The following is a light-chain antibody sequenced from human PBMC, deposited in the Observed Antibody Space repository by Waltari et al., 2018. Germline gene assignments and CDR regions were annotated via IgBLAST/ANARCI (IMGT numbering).Light chain of an antibody. CDR3: ASHTDIRPMI. J-gene: IGLJ2*01. CDR1: SSDVGAYDF. V-gene: IGLV2-14*03. Sequence: QSALTQPASMSGSPGQSITISCTGTSSDVGAYDFVSWYQQHTGKAPKLMIYDVSKWPSGFSIRFSGSKSGNTASLTISGLQTEDEAVYYCASHTDIRPMIFGGGTKLTVL. CDR2: DVS.